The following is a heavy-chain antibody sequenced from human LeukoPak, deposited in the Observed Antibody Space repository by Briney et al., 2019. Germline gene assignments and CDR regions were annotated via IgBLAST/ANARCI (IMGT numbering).Heavy chain of an antibody. Sequence: SETLSLTCTVSGGSISSFYWSWIRRPAGKGLEWIGFIYHSGSTNYNASLKSRVTVSLDTSKNQFSLKLSSVTAADTAVYYCAKYGTGWYEGYFDYWGQGTLVTVSS. J-gene: IGHJ4*02. CDR2: IYHSGST. CDR3: AKYGTGWYEGYFDY. D-gene: IGHD6-19*01. CDR1: GGSISSFY. V-gene: IGHV4-59*13.